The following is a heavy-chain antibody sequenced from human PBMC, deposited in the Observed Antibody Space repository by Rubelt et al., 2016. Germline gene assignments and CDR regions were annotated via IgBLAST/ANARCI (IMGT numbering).Heavy chain of an antibody. CDR3: ARADDFWVGDSLGY. Sequence: QVQLVQSGAEVKKPGASVKVSCKASGYTFTSYGISWVRQAPGQGLEWMGWISAYNGTTNLARKLQGRVTMHTEPTPGTAYLELSGLRSEDTAGYYCARADDFWVGDSLGYWGQGTLVIVSS. V-gene: IGHV1-18*01. D-gene: IGHD3-3*01. J-gene: IGHJ4*02. CDR2: ISAYNGTT. CDR1: GYTFTSYG.